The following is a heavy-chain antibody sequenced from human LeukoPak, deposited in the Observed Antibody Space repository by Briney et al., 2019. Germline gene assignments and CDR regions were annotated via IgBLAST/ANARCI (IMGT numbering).Heavy chain of an antibody. CDR1: GFTFSSYA. CDR3: ARGATMIVDDAFDI. V-gene: IGHV1-69*04. J-gene: IGHJ3*02. D-gene: IGHD3-22*01. Sequence: GGSLRLSCAASGFTFSSYAISWVRQAPGQGLEWMGRIIPILGIANYAQKFQGRVTITADKSTSTAYMELSSLRSEDTAVYYCARGATMIVDDAFDIWGQGTMVTVSS. CDR2: IIPILGIA.